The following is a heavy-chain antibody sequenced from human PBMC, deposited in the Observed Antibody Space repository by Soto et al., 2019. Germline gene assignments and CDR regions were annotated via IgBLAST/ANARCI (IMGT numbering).Heavy chain of an antibody. J-gene: IGHJ4*02. Sequence: EVQLVESGGGLVQPGGSLRLSCVASGLTFSSCAMNWVRQAPGKGLEWVSYIGSRGSTVYHADSVKGRFTIFRDNAKSSLFLQMNSLRAEDTAVYYCAGRYCTNGVCHLGLSDYWGQGTLVTVSS. CDR2: IGSRGSTV. D-gene: IGHD2-8*01. V-gene: IGHV3-48*03. CDR3: AGRYCTNGVCHLGLSDY. CDR1: GLTFSSCA.